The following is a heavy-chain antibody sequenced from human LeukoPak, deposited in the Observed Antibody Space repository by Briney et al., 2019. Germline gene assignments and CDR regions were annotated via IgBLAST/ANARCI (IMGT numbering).Heavy chain of an antibody. CDR1: GGSISSYY. J-gene: IGHJ4*02. Sequence: SETLSLTCTVSGGSISSYYWSWIRRPPGKGLEWIGYIYYSGSTNYNPSLKSRVTISVDTSKNQFSLKLSSVTAADTAVYYCARLSYGGNGRFFDYWGQGTLVTVSS. D-gene: IGHD4-23*01. V-gene: IGHV4-59*01. CDR2: IYYSGST. CDR3: ARLSYGGNGRFFDY.